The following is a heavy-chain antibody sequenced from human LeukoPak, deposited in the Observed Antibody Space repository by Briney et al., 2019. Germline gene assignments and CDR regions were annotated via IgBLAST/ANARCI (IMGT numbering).Heavy chain of an antibody. J-gene: IGHJ3*02. CDR3: ARDQYYYGSGSPSDAFDI. Sequence: GGSLRLSCAASGFTFSSYEMNWVRQAPGKGLEWVSYISSGGSTIYYADSVKGRFTISRDNAKNSLYLQMNSLRAEDTAVYYCARDQYYYGSGSPSDAFDIWGQGTMVTVSS. D-gene: IGHD3-10*01. V-gene: IGHV3-48*03. CDR1: GFTFSSYE. CDR2: ISSGGSTI.